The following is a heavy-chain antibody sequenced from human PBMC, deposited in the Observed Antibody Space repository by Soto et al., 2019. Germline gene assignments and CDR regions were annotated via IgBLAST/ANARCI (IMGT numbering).Heavy chain of an antibody. V-gene: IGHV3-30-3*01. Sequence: QVQLVESGGGVVQPGRSLRLSCAASGFTFSSYAMHWVRQAPGKGLEWVAVISYDGSNKYYADSVKGRFTICRDNSKNKLYVHMKSLSAEDTAVYYCAREGYYDSSGGNYGMGVWGQGTTVTVSS. CDR2: ISYDGSNK. D-gene: IGHD3-22*01. CDR1: GFTFSSYA. J-gene: IGHJ6*02. CDR3: AREGYYDSSGGNYGMGV.